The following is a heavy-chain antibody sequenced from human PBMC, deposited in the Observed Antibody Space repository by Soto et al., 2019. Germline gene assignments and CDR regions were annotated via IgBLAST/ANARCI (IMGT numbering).Heavy chain of an antibody. CDR2: IWYDGNNI. V-gene: IGHV3-33*01. CDR3: VRDRVRYCSSTTCYGHFDY. CDR1: GFTFSSYG. D-gene: IGHD2-2*01. Sequence: QVQLVESGGGVVQPWRSLRLSCAACGFTFSSYGMHWVRQAPGKGLEWVAVIWYDGNNIYYEDSVKGRFTISRDNPKNTLYLQMNSRRAEDTAVYYCVRDRVRYCSSTTCYGHFDYWGQGTLVTVSS. J-gene: IGHJ4*02.